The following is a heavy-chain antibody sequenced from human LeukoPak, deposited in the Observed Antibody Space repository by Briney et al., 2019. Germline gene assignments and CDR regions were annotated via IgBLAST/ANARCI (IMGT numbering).Heavy chain of an antibody. Sequence: GGSLRLSCAASGFTLSAYSMNWVRQAPGKGLEWVSGISSSSSYIYNADSVKGRFTISRDNAKNSLYLQMNSLRAEDTAVYYCAREYFNDVFDYWGQGTLVTVAT. J-gene: IGHJ4*02. CDR1: GFTLSAYS. D-gene: IGHD1-1*01. CDR2: ISSSSSYI. V-gene: IGHV3-21*01. CDR3: AREYFNDVFDY.